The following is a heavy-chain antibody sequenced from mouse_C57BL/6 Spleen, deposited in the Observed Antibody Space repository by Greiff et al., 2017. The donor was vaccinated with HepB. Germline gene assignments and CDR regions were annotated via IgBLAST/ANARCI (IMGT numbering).Heavy chain of an antibody. CDR1: GFTFSSYG. D-gene: IGHD2-3*01. Sequence: EVQRVVSGGDLVKPGGSLKLSCAASGFTFSSYGMSWVRQTPDKRLEWVATISSGGSYTYYPDSVKGRFTISRDNAKNTLYLQMSSLKSEDTAVYYCARGGYYDGFAYWGQGTLVTVSA. J-gene: IGHJ3*01. V-gene: IGHV5-6*01. CDR2: ISSGGSYT. CDR3: ARGGYYDGFAY.